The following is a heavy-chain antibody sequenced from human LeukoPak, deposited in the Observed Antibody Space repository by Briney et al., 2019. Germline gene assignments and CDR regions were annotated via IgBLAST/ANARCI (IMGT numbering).Heavy chain of an antibody. J-gene: IGHJ4*02. CDR3: AGRTSDFSSDY. CDR1: GDSISSSNW. CDR2: IYHSGST. D-gene: IGHD3-3*01. V-gene: IGHV4-4*02. Sequence: SETLSLICAVSGDSISSSNWWSWVRQPPGKGLEWIGEIYHSGSTNYNPSLKSRVTISIDKSKNQFFLKLSSVTAADTAVYYCAGRTSDFSSDYWGQGTLVTVSS.